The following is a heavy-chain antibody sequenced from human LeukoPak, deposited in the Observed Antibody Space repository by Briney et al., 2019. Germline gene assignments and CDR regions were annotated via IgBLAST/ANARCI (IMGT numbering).Heavy chain of an antibody. CDR2: NGGRGVST. D-gene: IGHD6-13*01. CDR3: AKDLPYSSSCDY. J-gene: IGHJ4*02. V-gene: IGHV3-23*01. Sequence: PGGPLRLSCAASGFTFSTYAMSWVRQAPGKGLEWVSANGGRGVSTSYADSVRGRFTISRDNSKNTLYLQMNSLRAEDTAVYYCAKDLPYSSSCDYWGQGTLVTVSS. CDR1: GFTFSTYA.